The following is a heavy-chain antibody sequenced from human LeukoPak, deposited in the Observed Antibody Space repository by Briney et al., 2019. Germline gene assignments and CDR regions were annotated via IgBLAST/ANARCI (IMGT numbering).Heavy chain of an antibody. V-gene: IGHV4-39*01. J-gene: IGHJ6*03. D-gene: IGHD6-13*01. Sequence: SETLSLTCTVSGGSISSSSYYWGWIRQPPGKGLEWIGSIYYSGSTYSNPSLQSRATISVDTSKNQFSLKLSSVTAADTAVYYCARIAAAGTFHYYYYMDVWGKGTTVTISS. CDR2: IYYSGST. CDR1: GGSISSSSYY. CDR3: ARIAAAGTFHYYYYMDV.